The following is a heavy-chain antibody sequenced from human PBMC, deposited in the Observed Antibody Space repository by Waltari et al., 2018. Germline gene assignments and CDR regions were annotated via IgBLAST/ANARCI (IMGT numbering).Heavy chain of an antibody. V-gene: IGHV3-7*01. CDR2: INQDGSEK. Sequence: EVQLVESGGGLVQPGGSLRLSCAASGFTFNIYWMSWVRQAPGKGLEFVGNINQDGSEKRYVDSVKGRFTISRDNAKNSMSLQMSSLRAEDAAVYYCARDPGFSEFDLWGQGTRVSISA. CDR3: ARDPGFSEFDL. J-gene: IGHJ3*01. CDR1: GFTFNIYW.